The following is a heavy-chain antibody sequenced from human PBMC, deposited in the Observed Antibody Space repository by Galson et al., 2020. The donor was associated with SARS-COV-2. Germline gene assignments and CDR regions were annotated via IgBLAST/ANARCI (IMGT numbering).Heavy chain of an antibody. J-gene: IGHJ4*02. CDR3: ARVVLRSWALDY. Sequence: SLSLTCAASGFTFSSYGMHWVRQAPGKGLEWVAVIWYDGSNKYYADSVKGRFTISRDNSKNTLYLQMNSLRAEDTAVYYCARVVLRSWALDYWGQGTLVTVSS. CDR2: IWYDGSNK. CDR1: GFTFSSYG. D-gene: IGHD3-22*01. V-gene: IGHV3-33*01.